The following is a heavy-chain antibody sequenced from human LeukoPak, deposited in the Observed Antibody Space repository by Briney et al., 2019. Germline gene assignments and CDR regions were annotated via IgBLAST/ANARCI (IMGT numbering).Heavy chain of an antibody. CDR2: IYYDGGT. Sequence: SETLSLTCTVSGGSISSYYWSWIRQPPGKGLEWIGYIYYDGGTNYNPSLRSRVTISVDTSKNHFSLRLSSVTAADTAMYYCARAGGVDTAMDANFDYWGQGTLVTVSS. CDR3: ARAGGVDTAMDANFDY. J-gene: IGHJ4*02. V-gene: IGHV4-59*01. D-gene: IGHD5-18*01. CDR1: GGSISSYY.